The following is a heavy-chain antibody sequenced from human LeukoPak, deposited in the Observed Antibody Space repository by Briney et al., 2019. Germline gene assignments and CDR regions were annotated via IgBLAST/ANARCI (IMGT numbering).Heavy chain of an antibody. CDR3: ARDYKGEWFDP. CDR1: GGSISSNNYY. V-gene: IGHV4-39*02. CDR2: IYYSGST. Sequence: SETLSLTCTVSGGSISSNNYYWGWIRQPPGKGLEWIGSIYYSGSTYYNPSLKSRVTISVDTSKNQFSLELRSVTAADTAVYYCARDYKGEWFDPWGQGTLVTVSS. J-gene: IGHJ5*02. D-gene: IGHD5-24*01.